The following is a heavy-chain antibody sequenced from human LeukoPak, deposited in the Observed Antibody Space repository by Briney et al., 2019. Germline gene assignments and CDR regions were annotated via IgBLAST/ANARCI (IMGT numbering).Heavy chain of an antibody. Sequence: PGGSLRLSCAASGFTFSSYSMNWVRQAPGKGLEWVSSISSSSSYIYYADSVKGRFTISRDNAKNSLYLQMNSLRAEDTAVYYCARDEYYYDSSGYYRDNYFDYWGQGTLVTVSS. CDR1: GFTFSSYS. J-gene: IGHJ4*02. V-gene: IGHV3-21*01. CDR2: ISSSSSYI. D-gene: IGHD3-22*01. CDR3: ARDEYYYDSSGYYRDNYFDY.